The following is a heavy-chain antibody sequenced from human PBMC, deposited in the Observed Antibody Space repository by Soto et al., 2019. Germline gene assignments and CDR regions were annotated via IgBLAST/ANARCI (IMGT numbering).Heavy chain of an antibody. CDR3: SNLVYRSGLSADY. D-gene: IGHD6-25*01. CDR1: GFSIGGYG. J-gene: IGHJ4*02. Sequence: QVQLVESGGGVVQPGRSLRLSCAASGFSIGGYGMHWVRQAPVKGLEWVALISYDGTNKFYADSVKGRFTITKHNSKNTLYRQMNSLRAEDTALYFCSNLVYRSGLSADYWGRGTLVTVSS. CDR2: ISYDGTNK. V-gene: IGHV3-30*18.